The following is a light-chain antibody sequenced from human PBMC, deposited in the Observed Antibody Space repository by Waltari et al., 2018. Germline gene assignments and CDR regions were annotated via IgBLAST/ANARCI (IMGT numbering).Light chain of an antibody. V-gene: IGLV1-44*01. Sequence: QPVLTQPPSVSATPGQRVTISCSGSASNLGGNVVNWYQQLPGKAPKLLIYRSDLRPSGVPNRFSGSKSGTSASLAISGLQSEDEADYFCASWDDSLNGHWVFGGGTKVAVL. J-gene: IGLJ3*02. CDR1: ASNLGGNV. CDR2: RSD. CDR3: ASWDDSLNGHWV.